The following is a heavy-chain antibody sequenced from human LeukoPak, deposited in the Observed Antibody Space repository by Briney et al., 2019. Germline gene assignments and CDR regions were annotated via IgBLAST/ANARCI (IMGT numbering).Heavy chain of an antibody. V-gene: IGHV4-31*03. CDR2: IYTSGST. Sequence: PSETLSLTCTVSGGSISNGDYQWSWIRQHPRKGLEWIGYIYTSGSTYYNPSLKSRVSISLDTSQNQFSLKLSSVTAADTAVYYCARGPGAITLIVVVPEDAFDIWGQGTMVTVSS. CDR3: ARGPGAITLIVVVPEDAFDI. J-gene: IGHJ3*02. D-gene: IGHD3-22*01. CDR1: GGSISNGDYQ.